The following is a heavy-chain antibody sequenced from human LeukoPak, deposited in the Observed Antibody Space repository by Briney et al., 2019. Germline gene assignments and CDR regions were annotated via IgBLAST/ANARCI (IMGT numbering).Heavy chain of an antibody. CDR1: GYSISNVYY. Sequence: PSETLSLTCSVSGYSISNVYYWGWIRPPPGKGLEWIGSIYYSGSTNYNPSLKSRVTISVDTSKNQFSLKLSSVTAADTAVYYCARGSSWYPIDYWGQGTLVTVSS. J-gene: IGHJ4*02. V-gene: IGHV4-38-2*02. CDR2: IYYSGST. CDR3: ARGSSWYPIDY. D-gene: IGHD6-13*01.